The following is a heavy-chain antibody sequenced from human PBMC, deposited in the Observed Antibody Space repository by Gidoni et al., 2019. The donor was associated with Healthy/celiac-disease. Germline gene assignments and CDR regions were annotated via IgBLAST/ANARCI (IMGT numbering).Heavy chain of an antibody. CDR2: ISGSGGST. J-gene: IGHJ6*02. Sequence: EVQLLESGGGLVQPGGSLRLSCAASGFTFSSYAMSWVRQAPGKGLGWVSAISGSGGSTYYADSVKGRFTISRDNSKNTLYLQMNSLRAEDTAVYYCAKFLIGPIVNGMDVWGQGTTVTVSS. D-gene: IGHD2-15*01. CDR1: GFTFSSYA. V-gene: IGHV3-23*01. CDR3: AKFLIGPIVNGMDV.